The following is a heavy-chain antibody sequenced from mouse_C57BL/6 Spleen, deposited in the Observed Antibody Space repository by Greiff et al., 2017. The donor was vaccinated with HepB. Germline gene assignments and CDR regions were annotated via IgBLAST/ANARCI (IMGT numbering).Heavy chain of an antibody. CDR2: INPSNGGT. Sequence: VQLQQPGTELVKPGASVKLSCKASGYTFTSYWMHWVKQRPGQGLEWIGNINPSNGGTNYNEKFKSKATLTVDKSSSTAYMQLSSLTSEDSAVYYCARNGYYVSYYFDYWGQGTTLTVSS. CDR1: GYTFTSYW. V-gene: IGHV1-53*01. J-gene: IGHJ2*01. CDR3: ARNGYYVSYYFDY. D-gene: IGHD2-3*01.